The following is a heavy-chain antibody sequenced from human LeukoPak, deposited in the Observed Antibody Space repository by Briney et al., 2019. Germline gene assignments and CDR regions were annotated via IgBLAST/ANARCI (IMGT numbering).Heavy chain of an antibody. D-gene: IGHD5-18*01. CDR1: GFTFSSYA. Sequence: GRSLRLSCAASGFTFSSYAMHWVRQAPGKGLEWVAVISYDGSNKYYADSVKGRFTISRDNSKNTLYLQMNSLRAEDTAVYYCAKDRGNNYGLGVSWGQGTLVTVSS. V-gene: IGHV3-30-3*01. CDR2: ISYDGSNK. J-gene: IGHJ5*02. CDR3: AKDRGNNYGLGVS.